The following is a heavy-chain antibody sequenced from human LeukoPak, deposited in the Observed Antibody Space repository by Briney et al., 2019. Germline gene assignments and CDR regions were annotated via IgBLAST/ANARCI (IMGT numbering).Heavy chain of an antibody. Sequence: GGSLRLSCAASGFTFSSYRMNWVRQAPGKGLEWVSSISSSSSYIYYADSVKGRFTISRDNAKNSLYLQMNSLRAEDTAVYYCARGSYYDSSGYIIEPFDYWGQGTLVTVSS. D-gene: IGHD3-22*01. V-gene: IGHV3-21*01. J-gene: IGHJ4*02. CDR3: ARGSYYDSSGYIIEPFDY. CDR1: GFTFSSYR. CDR2: ISSSSSYI.